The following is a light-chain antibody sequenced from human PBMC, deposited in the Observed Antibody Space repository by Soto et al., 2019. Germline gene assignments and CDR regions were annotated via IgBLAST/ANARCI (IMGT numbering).Light chain of an antibody. CDR1: SGDVGNYNL. V-gene: IGLV2-23*02. Sequence: QSALTQPASVSGSPGKSITISCTGTSGDVGNYNLVSWYQQHPGKAPHLMIYEVSKRPSGVSNRFSGSKSGNTASLTISGFQAEDEADYYCCAYAGGSVYVLFGGGTKLTVL. CDR2: EVS. J-gene: IGLJ3*02. CDR3: CAYAGGSVYVL.